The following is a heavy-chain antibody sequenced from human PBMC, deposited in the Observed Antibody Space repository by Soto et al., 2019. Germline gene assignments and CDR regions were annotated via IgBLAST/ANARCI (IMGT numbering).Heavy chain of an antibody. CDR3: AGWSGYSYGYDY. Sequence: QVQLVESGGGVVQPGRSLRLSCAASGFTFSSYAMHWVRQAPGKGLEWVAVISYDGSNKYYADSVKGRFTISRDNSKNTLYLQMNSLRAEDTAVYYCAGWSGYSYGYDYWGQGTLVTVSS. CDR1: GFTFSSYA. J-gene: IGHJ4*02. V-gene: IGHV3-30-3*01. D-gene: IGHD5-18*01. CDR2: ISYDGSNK.